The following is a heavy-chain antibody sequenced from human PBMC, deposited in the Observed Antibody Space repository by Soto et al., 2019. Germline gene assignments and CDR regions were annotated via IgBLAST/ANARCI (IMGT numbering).Heavy chain of an antibody. J-gene: IGHJ3*01. CDR1: GFTFSNYW. V-gene: IGHV3-7*04. CDR2: IKQDGSQK. Sequence: EVQLVESGGGLVQPGGSLRLSCAASGFTFSNYWMSWVRQAPGKGLEWVANIKQDGSQKWYVDSVKGRFTISRDNAKKSLFLQMNGLRVEDAAMYYCARGDYHDDSGPFSDAFDVWGQGTMVTVSS. CDR3: ARGDYHDDSGPFSDAFDV. D-gene: IGHD3-22*01.